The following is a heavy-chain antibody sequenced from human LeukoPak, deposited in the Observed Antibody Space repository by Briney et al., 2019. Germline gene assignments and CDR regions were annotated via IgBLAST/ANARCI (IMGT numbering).Heavy chain of an antibody. V-gene: IGHV3-7*01. CDR1: GFTFSSYW. CDR3: ARDLNRGYGYFDY. Sequence: WGSLRLSCAASGFTFSSYWMSWVRQAPGKGLEWVANIKQDGSEKYYVDSVKGRFTISRDNAKNSLYLQMNSLRVEDTAVYYCARDLNRGYGYFDYWGQGTLVTVSS. D-gene: IGHD5-12*01. CDR2: IKQDGSEK. J-gene: IGHJ4*02.